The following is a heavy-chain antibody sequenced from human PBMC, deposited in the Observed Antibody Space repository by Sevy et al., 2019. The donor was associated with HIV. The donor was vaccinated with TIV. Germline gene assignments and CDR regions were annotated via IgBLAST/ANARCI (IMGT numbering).Heavy chain of an antibody. CDR1: GFTFSSYS. D-gene: IGHD6-13*01. Sequence: GGSLRLSCAASGFTFSSYSMNWVRQAPGKGLEGVSYISSSSSTIYYADSVKGRFTISRDNAKNSLYLQMNSLRDEDTAVYYCARVGIAAAGTQGGNYYYYYYMDVWGKGTTVTVSS. CDR3: ARVGIAAAGTQGGNYYYYYYMDV. CDR2: ISSSSSTI. V-gene: IGHV3-48*02. J-gene: IGHJ6*03.